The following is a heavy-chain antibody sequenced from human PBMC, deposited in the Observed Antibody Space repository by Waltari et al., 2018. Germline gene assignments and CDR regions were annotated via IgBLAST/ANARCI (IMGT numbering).Heavy chain of an antibody. V-gene: IGHV4-4*07. CDR1: GGSISSYY. CDR3: ARDFQLYYYGSGREEYYFDY. CDR2: IYTSGST. D-gene: IGHD3-10*01. J-gene: IGHJ4*02. Sequence: QVQLQESGPGLVKPSETLSLTCTVSGGSISSYYWSWIRQPAGKGLEWIGRIYTSGSTNSNPSLKSRVTMSVDTSKNQFSLKLSSVTAADTAVYYCARDFQLYYYGSGREEYYFDYWGQGTLVTVSS.